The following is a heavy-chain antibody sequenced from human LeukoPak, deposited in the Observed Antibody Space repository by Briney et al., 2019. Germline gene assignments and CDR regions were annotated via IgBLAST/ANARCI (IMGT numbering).Heavy chain of an antibody. V-gene: IGHV3-13*01. J-gene: IGHJ6*03. CDR3: ARGPPRGKYYYMDV. CDR2: IGAASDT. D-gene: IGHD1-1*01. Sequence: PGGSLRLSCAASGFTFSSFDMHWVRQPPGQGLEWVSTIGAASDTSYPGSVEGRFTLSRDNAKNSLYLQMNSLTAGDTAVYYCARGPPRGKYYYMDVCGKGTTVTVSS. CDR1: GFTFSSFD.